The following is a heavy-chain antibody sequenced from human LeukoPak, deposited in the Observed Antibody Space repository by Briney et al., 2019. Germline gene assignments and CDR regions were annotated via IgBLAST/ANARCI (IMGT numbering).Heavy chain of an antibody. Sequence: SETLSLTCAVYGGSFSGYYWSWIRQPPGKGLEWIGEINHSGSTNYNPSLKSRVTISVDTSKNQFSLKLSSVTAADTAVYYCARGRGRYGFFYWGQGTLVTVS. CDR1: GGSFSGYY. CDR3: ARGRGRYGFFY. J-gene: IGHJ4*02. V-gene: IGHV4-34*01. CDR2: INHSGST. D-gene: IGHD6-19*01.